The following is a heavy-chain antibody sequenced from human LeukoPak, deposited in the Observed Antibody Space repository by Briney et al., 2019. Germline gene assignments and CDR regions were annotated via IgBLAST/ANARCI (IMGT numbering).Heavy chain of an antibody. D-gene: IGHD1-26*01. CDR2: ISYDGSNK. CDR1: GFTFSSYG. J-gene: IGHJ4*02. CDR3: ARLSGSFLDY. V-gene: IGHV3-30*03. Sequence: GGSLRLSCTASGFTFSSYGMHWVRQALGKGLEWVAVISYDGSNKYYADSVKGRFTISRDNSKNTLYLRMNSLRAEDTAVYYCARLSGSFLDYWGQGTLVTVSS.